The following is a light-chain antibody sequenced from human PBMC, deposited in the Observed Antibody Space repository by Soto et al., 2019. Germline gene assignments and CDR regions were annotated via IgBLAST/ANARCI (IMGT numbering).Light chain of an antibody. CDR1: KSISNY. CDR3: LLSYQALGT. J-gene: IGKJ1*01. Sequence: ITKSPSSLTTTGRDRNTITYLTNKSISNYLDWYQQKPGKAPNLLIYRVSSLQNGLPSRLSGSVSGSHVTLSYGRFYPEQSAAYFCLLSYQALGTFGQGTKLDNK. V-gene: IGKV1-39*01. CDR2: RVS.